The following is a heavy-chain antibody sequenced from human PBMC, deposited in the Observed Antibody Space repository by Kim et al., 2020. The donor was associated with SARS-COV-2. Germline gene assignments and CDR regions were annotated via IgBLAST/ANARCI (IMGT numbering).Heavy chain of an antibody. D-gene: IGHD3-9*01. Sequence: YEPSLKRRVTISVDTSRIQFSLKLSSVTAADTAVYYCARRSDDILTGYNYWGQRTLVTVSS. CDR3: ARRSDDILTGYNY. J-gene: IGHJ4*02. V-gene: IGHV4-39*01.